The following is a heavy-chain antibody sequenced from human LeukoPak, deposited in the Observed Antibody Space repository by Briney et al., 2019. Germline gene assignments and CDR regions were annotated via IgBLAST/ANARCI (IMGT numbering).Heavy chain of an antibody. V-gene: IGHV1-8*01. D-gene: IGHD1-26*01. Sequence: ASVKVSCKASGYTFTSYDINWVRQATGQGLEWMGWMNPNSGNTGYAQKFQGRVTMTRNTSISTAYMELRSLRSEDTAVYYCAKYRGSYRYYFDYWGQGTLVTVSS. J-gene: IGHJ4*02. CDR2: MNPNSGNT. CDR3: AKYRGSYRYYFDY. CDR1: GYTFTSYD.